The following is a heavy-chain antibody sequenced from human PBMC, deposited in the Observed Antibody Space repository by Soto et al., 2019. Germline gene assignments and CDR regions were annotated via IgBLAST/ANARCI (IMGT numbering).Heavy chain of an antibody. CDR1: GFTFSSYE. V-gene: IGHV3-48*03. CDR2: ISSSGSTI. D-gene: IGHD2-15*01. Sequence: GGSLRLSCAASGFTFSSYEMNWVRQAPGKGLEWVSYISSSGSTIYYADSVKGRFTISRDNAKNSLYLQMNSLRAEDTAVYYCAPDQGDVGAPATCAFDIWDPGTLVT. CDR3: APDQGDVGAPATCAFDI. J-gene: IGHJ3*02.